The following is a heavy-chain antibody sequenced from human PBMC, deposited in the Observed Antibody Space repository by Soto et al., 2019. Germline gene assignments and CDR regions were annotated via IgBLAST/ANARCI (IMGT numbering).Heavy chain of an antibody. V-gene: IGHV3-7*01. J-gene: IGHJ4*02. CDR3: SKWGGCGSDY. CDR2: INEDGSER. D-gene: IGHD1-26*01. CDR1: GFTFTSHY. Sequence: EVQLVESGGGLVQPGGSLRLSCAASGFTFTSHYMSWVRQAQGKGLEWVANINEDGSERYYVDSVKGRFTVSRDNAKNSLYLQMNILRAEDTAIYYCSKWGGCGSDYWGQVSLVTVAS.